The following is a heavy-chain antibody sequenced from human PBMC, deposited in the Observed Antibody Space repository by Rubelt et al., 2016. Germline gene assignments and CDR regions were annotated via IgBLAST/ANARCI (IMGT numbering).Heavy chain of an antibody. CDR3: ASWPLGYCSGGTCYSFDY. J-gene: IGHJ4*02. D-gene: IGHD2-15*01. V-gene: IGHV4-39*02. CDR2: IHYSGTT. Sequence: QLQLHESGPGLVKPSETLSLTCTVSGGSVSSGSYFWGWIRQPPGKGLEWIGIIHYSGTTYYNPSLKSRVTMSVDTSTNYFSLMRTSVTASDTAVYYCASWPLGYCSGGTCYSFDYWGQGTLVTVSS. CDR1: GGSVSSGSYF.